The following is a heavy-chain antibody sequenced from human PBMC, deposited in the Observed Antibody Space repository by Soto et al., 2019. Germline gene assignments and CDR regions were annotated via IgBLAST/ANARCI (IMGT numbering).Heavy chain of an antibody. J-gene: IGHJ2*01. D-gene: IGHD6-13*01. CDR1: GFTFSSYG. Sequence: GGSLRLSCAASGFTFSSYGMHWVRQAPGKGLEWVAVISYDGSDKYYADSVKGRFTISRDNSKNTLYLQMNSLRAEDTAVYYCAAGIAATGVKWYFDLWGRGTLVTVSS. V-gene: IGHV3-30*03. CDR3: AAGIAATGVKWYFDL. CDR2: ISYDGSDK.